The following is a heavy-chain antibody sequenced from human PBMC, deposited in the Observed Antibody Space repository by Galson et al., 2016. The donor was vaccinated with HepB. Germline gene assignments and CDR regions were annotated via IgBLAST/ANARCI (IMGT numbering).Heavy chain of an antibody. CDR3: AKIYDEFWSGYYYYHYGMDV. D-gene: IGHD3-3*01. V-gene: IGHV3-23*01. CDR1: GFTFSLYA. J-gene: IGHJ6*04. CDR2: VRGSLSSR. Sequence: SLRLSCAASGFTFSLYALSWVRLAPGKGLEWVSAVRGSLSSRFYADSVKGRFTISRDNSKNTLYLQMNSLRPEDTAEYYCAKIYDEFWSGYYYYHYGMDVWGKGTRVTVSS.